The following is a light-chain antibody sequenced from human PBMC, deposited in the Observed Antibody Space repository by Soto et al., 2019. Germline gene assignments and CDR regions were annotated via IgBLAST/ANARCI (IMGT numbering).Light chain of an antibody. Sequence: EIVLTQSPATLSLSPGERATLSCRASQSVRNDLVWYHQKPGQAPRVLIYSASNRATGIPARFSGSGSGTAVTLTISSLEPEDFAVYYCQQRTNWPPTFGGGTKVEMK. V-gene: IGKV3-11*01. CDR3: QQRTNWPPT. CDR1: QSVRND. CDR2: SAS. J-gene: IGKJ4*01.